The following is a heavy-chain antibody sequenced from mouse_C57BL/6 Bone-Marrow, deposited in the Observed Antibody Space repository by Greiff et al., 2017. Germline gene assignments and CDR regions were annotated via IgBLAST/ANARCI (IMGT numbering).Heavy chain of an antibody. J-gene: IGHJ2*01. Sequence: QVQLQQSGAELARPGASVKLSCKASGYTFTSYGISWVKQRTGQGLEWIGMIHPNSGSTNYNEKFKSKATLTVDKSSSTAYMQLSSLTSEDSAVYYCALITTVGFDYWGQGTTLTVSS. CDR3: ALITTVGFDY. CDR2: IHPNSGST. CDR1: GYTFTSYG. D-gene: IGHD1-1*01. V-gene: IGHV1-81*01.